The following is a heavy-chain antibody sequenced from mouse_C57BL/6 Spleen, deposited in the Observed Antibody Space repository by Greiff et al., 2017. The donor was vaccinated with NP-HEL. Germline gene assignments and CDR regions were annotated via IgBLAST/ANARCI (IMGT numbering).Heavy chain of an antibody. CDR1: GFNIKDDY. J-gene: IGHJ2*01. CDR3: TTGRRPSFDY. CDR2: IDPENGDT. Sequence: EVQLQQSGAELVRPGASVKLSCTASGFNIKDDYMHWVKQRPEQGLEWIGWIDPENGDTEYASKFQGKATITADTSSNTAYLQLSSLTSEDTAVYYVTTGRRPSFDYWGQGTTLTVSS. V-gene: IGHV14-4*01.